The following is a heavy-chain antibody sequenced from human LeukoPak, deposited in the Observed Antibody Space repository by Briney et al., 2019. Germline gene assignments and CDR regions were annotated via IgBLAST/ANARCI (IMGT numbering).Heavy chain of an antibody. CDR2: FDPEDGET. Sequence: ASMKVSCKVSGYTLTELSMHWVRQAPGKGLEWMGGFDPEDGETIYAQKFQGRVTMTEDTSTDTAYMELSSLRSEDTAVYYCATALLFGSSSSSGYFDYWGQGTLVTVSS. CDR1: GYTLTELS. J-gene: IGHJ4*02. CDR3: ATALLFGSSSSSGYFDY. D-gene: IGHD6-6*01. V-gene: IGHV1-24*01.